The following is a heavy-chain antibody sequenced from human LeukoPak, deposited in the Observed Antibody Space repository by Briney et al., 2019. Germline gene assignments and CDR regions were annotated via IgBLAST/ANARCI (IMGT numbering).Heavy chain of an antibody. CDR2: IYSGGAI. CDR1: GFALGSNY. D-gene: IGHD1-14*01. Sequence: GGSLRLSCVASGFALGSNYMSWVRQAPGKGLEWVSLIYSGGAIRYADSVKGRFTISRDSSKNTLLLQMNDLTVEDTARYYCARRPGNWGQGILVTVSS. CDR3: ARRPGN. V-gene: IGHV3-53*01. J-gene: IGHJ4*02.